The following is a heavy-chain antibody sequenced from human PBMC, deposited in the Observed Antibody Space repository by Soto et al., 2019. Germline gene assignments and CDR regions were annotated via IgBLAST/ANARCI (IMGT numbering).Heavy chain of an antibody. V-gene: IGHV4-34*01. CDR3: ARGLTTVTTVRYFDY. J-gene: IGHJ4*02. CDR2: INHSGST. Sequence: QVQLQQWGAGLLKPSETLSLTCAVYGGSFRGYYWSWIRQPPGKGLEWIGEINHSGSTNYNPSLKSRLTISVDTSKNQFSLKLSSVTAADTAVYYCARGLTTVTTVRYFDYWGQGTLVTVSS. D-gene: IGHD4-17*01. CDR1: GGSFRGYY.